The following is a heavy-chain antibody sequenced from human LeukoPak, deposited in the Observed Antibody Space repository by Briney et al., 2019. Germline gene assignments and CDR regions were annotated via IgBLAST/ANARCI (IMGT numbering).Heavy chain of an antibody. J-gene: IGHJ6*03. D-gene: IGHD2-15*01. CDR2: INPSGGST. Sequence: ASVKVSRKASGYTFTNYYIHWVRQAPGQGLECMGIINPSGGSTSYAQKFQGRVTMTRDMSTSTVYMELSSLRSEDTAVYYCARGRVDCSGGSCYHYYYYYYMDVWGKGTTVTVSS. CDR1: GYTFTNYY. V-gene: IGHV1-46*01. CDR3: ARGRVDCSGGSCYHYYYYYYMDV.